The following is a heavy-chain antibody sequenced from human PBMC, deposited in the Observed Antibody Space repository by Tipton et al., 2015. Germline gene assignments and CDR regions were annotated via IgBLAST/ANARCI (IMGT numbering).Heavy chain of an antibody. CDR1: GYTFSNHW. D-gene: IGHD4-17*01. J-gene: IGHJ5*02. CDR2: IHPSDSET. CDR3: ARAIDYGDPRWFDP. Sequence: VQLVQSGGEVKKPGESLKISCKVSGYTFSNHWIGWVRQMPGKGLEWVGIIHPSDSETKYSPSFEGLVTISADKSISTAYLQWSSLKASDTAMYYCARAIDYGDPRWFDPWGQGTLVTVSS. V-gene: IGHV5-51*01.